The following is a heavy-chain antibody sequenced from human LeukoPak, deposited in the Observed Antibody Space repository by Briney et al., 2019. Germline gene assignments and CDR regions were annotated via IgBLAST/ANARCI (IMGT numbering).Heavy chain of an antibody. J-gene: IGHJ3*02. CDR2: ISGSGGST. V-gene: IGHV3-23*01. Sequence: QPGGSLRLSCAASGFTFSSYAMSWVRQAPGKGLEWVSAISGSGGSTYYADSVKGRFTISRDNSKNTLYLQMNSLRAEDTAVYYCAKVAPQGNSGGRAFDIWGQGTMVTVSS. CDR1: GFTFSSYA. D-gene: IGHD4-23*01. CDR3: AKVAPQGNSGGRAFDI.